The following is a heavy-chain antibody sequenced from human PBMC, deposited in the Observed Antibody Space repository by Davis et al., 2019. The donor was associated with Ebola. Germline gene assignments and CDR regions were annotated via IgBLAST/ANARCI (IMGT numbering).Heavy chain of an antibody. J-gene: IGHJ4*02. V-gene: IGHV4-39*07. CDR1: GGSISSSSYY. CDR2: IYYSGST. CDR3: ARNYDILTGYPYYFDY. Sequence: MPSETLSLTCTVSGGSISSSSYYWGWIRQPPGKGLEWIGSIYYSGSTYYNPSLKSRVTISVDTSKNQFSLKLSSVTAADTAVYYCARNYDILTGYPYYFDYWGQGTLVTVSS. D-gene: IGHD3-9*01.